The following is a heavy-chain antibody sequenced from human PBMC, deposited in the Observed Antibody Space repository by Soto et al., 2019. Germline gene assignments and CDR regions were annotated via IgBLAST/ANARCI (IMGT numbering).Heavy chain of an antibody. CDR3: ARQGGTLSKENWFDP. CDR2: IYYSGST. Sequence: SETLSLTCTVSGGSISSSSYYWGWIRQPPGKGLEWIGSIYYSGSTYYNPSLKSRVTISVDTSKNQFSLKLSSVTAADTAVYYCARQGGTLSKENWFDPWGQGPMVTVST. V-gene: IGHV4-39*01. CDR1: GGSISSSSYY. D-gene: IGHD3-16*01. J-gene: IGHJ5*02.